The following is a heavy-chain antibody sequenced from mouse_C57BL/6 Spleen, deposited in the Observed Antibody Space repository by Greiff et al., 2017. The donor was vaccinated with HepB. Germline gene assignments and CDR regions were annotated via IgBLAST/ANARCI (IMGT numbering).Heavy chain of an antibody. D-gene: IGHD2-4*01. CDR1: GYTFTSYW. CDR3: ARERYDYGFAY. V-gene: IGHV1-64*01. CDR2: IHPNSGST. Sequence: VQLQQPGAELVKPGASVKLSCKASGYTFTSYWMHWVKQRPGQGLEWIGMIHPNSGSTNYNEKFKSKATLTVDKSSSTAYMQLSSLTSEDSAVYYCARERYDYGFAYWGQGTLVTVSA. J-gene: IGHJ3*01.